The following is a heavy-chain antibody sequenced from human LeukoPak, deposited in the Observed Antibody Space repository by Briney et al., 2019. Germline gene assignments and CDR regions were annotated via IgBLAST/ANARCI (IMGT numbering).Heavy chain of an antibody. CDR1: GGSFSGYY. J-gene: IGHJ5*02. Sequence: SETLSLTCAVYGGSFSGYYWSWIRQPPGKGLEWIGEINHSGSTNYNPSLKSRVTISVDASKNQFSLKLSSVTAADTAVYYCARRDYVWGSYRLRNWFDPWGQGTLVTVSS. CDR3: ARRDYVWGSYRLRNWFDP. D-gene: IGHD3-16*02. CDR2: INHSGST. V-gene: IGHV4-34*01.